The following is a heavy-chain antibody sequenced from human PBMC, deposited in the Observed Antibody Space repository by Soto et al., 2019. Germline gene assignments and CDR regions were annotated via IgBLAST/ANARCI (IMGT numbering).Heavy chain of an antibody. CDR1: GYTFTGYY. CDR2: INPNSGGT. V-gene: IGHV1-2*02. Sequence: QVQLVQSGAEVKKPGASVKVSCKASGYTFTGYYMHWVRQAPGQGLEWMGWINPNSGGTNYAQKLQGRVTMTRDTSISTAYMELSRLRSDDTAVYYCARDGVVVAATLYYYYGMDVWGQGTTVTVSS. CDR3: ARDGVVVAATLYYYYGMDV. D-gene: IGHD2-15*01. J-gene: IGHJ6*02.